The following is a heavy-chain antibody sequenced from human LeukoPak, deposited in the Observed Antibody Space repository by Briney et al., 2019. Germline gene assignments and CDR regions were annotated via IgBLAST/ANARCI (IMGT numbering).Heavy chain of an antibody. CDR1: GYTFTSYG. D-gene: IGHD3-22*01. CDR3: ARDHLHSLLTYYYDSSGYFYWFDP. J-gene: IGHJ5*02. CDR2: ISAYNGNT. Sequence: GASVKVSCKASGYTFTSYGISWVRQAPGQGLEWMGWISAYNGNTNYAQKLQGRVTMTTDTSTSTAYMELRSLRSDDTAVYYCARDHLHSLLTYYYDSSGYFYWFDPWGQGTLVTVSS. V-gene: IGHV1-18*01.